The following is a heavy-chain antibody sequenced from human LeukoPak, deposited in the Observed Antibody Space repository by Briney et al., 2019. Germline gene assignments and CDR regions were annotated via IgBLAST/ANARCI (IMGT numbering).Heavy chain of an antibody. Sequence: PGGPLRLSCAASGFTFTNAWMSWVRQAPGKGLEWVGRIKSKIDGGTTDYAAPVKGRFTISRDDSKNTLYLQMNSLKTEDTAVYYCTTDHQTTVSPYYYYYYMDVWGKGTTVTVSS. D-gene: IGHD4-11*01. CDR3: TTDHQTTVSPYYYYYYMDV. V-gene: IGHV3-15*01. CDR2: IKSKIDGGTT. J-gene: IGHJ6*03. CDR1: GFTFTNAW.